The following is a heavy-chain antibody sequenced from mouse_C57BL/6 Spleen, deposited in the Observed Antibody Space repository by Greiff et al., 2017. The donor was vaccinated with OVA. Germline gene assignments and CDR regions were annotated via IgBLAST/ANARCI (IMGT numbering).Heavy chain of an antibody. CDR2: INPSNGGT. Sequence: QVQLQQPGTELVKPGASVKLSCKASGYTFTSYWMHWVKQRPGQGLEWIGNINPSNGGTNYNEKFKSKATLTVDKSSSTAYMQLRRLTSEDAAVYDCASDGTTVAPLAYWGQGTLVTVSA. D-gene: IGHD1-1*01. J-gene: IGHJ3*01. CDR1: GYTFTSYW. CDR3: ASDGTTVAPLAY. V-gene: IGHV1-53*01.